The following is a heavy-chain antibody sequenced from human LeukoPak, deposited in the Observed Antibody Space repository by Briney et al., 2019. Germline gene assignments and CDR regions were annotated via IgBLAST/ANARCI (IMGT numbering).Heavy chain of an antibody. CDR1: GGSISGSSYY. D-gene: IGHD4-17*01. V-gene: IGHV4-39*01. Sequence: PSETLSLTCTVSGGSISGSSYYWGWVRQPPGKGLEWIGSIVYSGTTHYDPPLKSRVTISVDTSKRQFSLRLSSVTAADTAIYYCARDFGDHRIDYWVQGTLVTVSS. CDR3: ARDFGDHRIDY. J-gene: IGHJ4*02. CDR2: IVYSGTT.